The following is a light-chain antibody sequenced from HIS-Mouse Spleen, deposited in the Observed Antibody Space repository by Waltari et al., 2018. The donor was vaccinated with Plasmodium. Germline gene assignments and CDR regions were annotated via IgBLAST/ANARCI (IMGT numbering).Light chain of an antibody. Sequence: SYELTQPPSVSVSPGQTASITCSGDNLGDQSACWYQQKPVQSPVLGIYQDSKRPSGIPERFSGSNSGNTATLTISGTQAMDEADYYCQAWDSSTWGFGGGTKLTVL. CDR1: NLGDQS. J-gene: IGLJ3*02. CDR3: QAWDSSTWG. CDR2: QDS. V-gene: IGLV3-1*01.